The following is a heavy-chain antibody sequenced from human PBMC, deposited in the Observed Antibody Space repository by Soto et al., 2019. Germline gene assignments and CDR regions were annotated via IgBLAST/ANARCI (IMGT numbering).Heavy chain of an antibody. Sequence: QVQLQESGPGLVKPSQTLSLTCTVSGGSINSGAYYWSWVRQHPGKGLEWIGYIYYSGSAYYNPSLKSRVTISGDTSKNQCSLKLTSVTAADTALYYCATVAGGGGYYNGWFDPWGQGTLVTVSS. CDR3: ATVAGGGGYYNGWFDP. V-gene: IGHV4-31*03. CDR2: IYYSGSA. CDR1: GGSINSGAYY. J-gene: IGHJ5*02. D-gene: IGHD3-3*01.